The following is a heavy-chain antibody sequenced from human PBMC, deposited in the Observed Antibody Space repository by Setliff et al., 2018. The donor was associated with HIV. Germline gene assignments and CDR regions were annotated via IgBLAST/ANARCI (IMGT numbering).Heavy chain of an antibody. V-gene: IGHV4-38-2*02. CDR1: GYSISTSSW. J-gene: IGHJ3*01. Sequence: SETLSLTCTVSGYSISTSSWWGWVRQSPGRGLQWIGSIYHGGSVYYNPSLQSRVTISLDRSKNQFSLNMISVTAADSAIYFCARGVRMLLDSNRGVYTHDAFDLWGQGTTGTVS. CDR2: IYHGGSV. D-gene: IGHD3-10*01. CDR3: ARGVRMLLDSNRGVYTHDAFDL.